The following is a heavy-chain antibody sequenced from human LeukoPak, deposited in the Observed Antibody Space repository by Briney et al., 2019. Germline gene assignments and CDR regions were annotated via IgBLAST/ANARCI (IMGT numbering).Heavy chain of an antibody. V-gene: IGHV3-7*01. Sequence: GGSLRLSCVDSEFTFNRDWMNWVRQAPGKGLEWVATIKYDGSEKYYVDSVKGRFTISRDNAKNSLYLQMNSLRAEDTAVYYCARDVGHSGYDLFDYWGQGILVTVSS. CDR3: ARDVGHSGYDLFDY. D-gene: IGHD5-12*01. CDR1: EFTFNRDW. J-gene: IGHJ4*02. CDR2: IKYDGSEK.